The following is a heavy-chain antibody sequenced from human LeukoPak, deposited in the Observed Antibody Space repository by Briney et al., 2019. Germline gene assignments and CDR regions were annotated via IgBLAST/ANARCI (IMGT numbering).Heavy chain of an antibody. CDR3: ATQSKYSSGWYIVY. D-gene: IGHD6-19*01. Sequence: SETLSLTCTVSGGSISSYYWSWIRQPPGKGLEWIGYIYYSGSTNYNPSLKSRVTISVDTSKNQFSLKLSSVTAADTAVYYCATQSKYSSGWYIVYWGQGILVTVSS. J-gene: IGHJ4*02. V-gene: IGHV4-59*01. CDR2: IYYSGST. CDR1: GGSISSYY.